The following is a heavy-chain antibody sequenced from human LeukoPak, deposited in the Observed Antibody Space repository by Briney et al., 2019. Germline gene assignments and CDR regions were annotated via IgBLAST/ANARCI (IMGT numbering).Heavy chain of an antibody. CDR2: IYTSGST. D-gene: IGHD6-19*01. V-gene: IGHV4-61*02. J-gene: IGHJ4*02. CDR1: GGSISSGSYY. Sequence: SQTLSLTCTVSGGSISSGSYYWSWIRQPAGKGLEWIGRIYTSGSTNYNPSLKSRVTISVDTSKNQFSLKLSSVTAADTAVYYCARNVAGFYYFDYWGQGTLVTVSS. CDR3: ARNVAGFYYFDY.